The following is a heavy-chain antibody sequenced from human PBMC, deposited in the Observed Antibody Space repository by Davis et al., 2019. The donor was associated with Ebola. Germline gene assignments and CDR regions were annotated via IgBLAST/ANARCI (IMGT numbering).Heavy chain of an antibody. D-gene: IGHD2-15*01. CDR1: GFTFSSYD. CDR2: IGTAGDT. J-gene: IGHJ6*02. CDR3: ARGHRRYCSGGSCYSYYYYGMDV. V-gene: IGHV3-13*01. Sequence: GGSLRLSCAASGFTFSSYDMHWVRQATGKGLEWVSAIGTAGDTYYPGSVKGRFTISRENAKNSLYLQMNSLRAGDTAVYYCARGHRRYCSGGSCYSYYYYGMDVWGQGTTVTVSS.